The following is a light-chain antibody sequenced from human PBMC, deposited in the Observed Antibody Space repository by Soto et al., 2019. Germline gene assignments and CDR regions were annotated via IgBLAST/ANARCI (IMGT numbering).Light chain of an antibody. Sequence: EIVMTQSPATLSVSPGDRATLSCRASQSVSSYLAWYQQKPGQAPRLLIYAASTMHTGIPSRFSGSGSGTEFTLTISSLQSEDFAVYYCHQYNNCPRWTFGQGTKVEIK. CDR3: HQYNNCPRWT. V-gene: IGKV3-15*01. J-gene: IGKJ1*01. CDR1: QSVSSY. CDR2: AAS.